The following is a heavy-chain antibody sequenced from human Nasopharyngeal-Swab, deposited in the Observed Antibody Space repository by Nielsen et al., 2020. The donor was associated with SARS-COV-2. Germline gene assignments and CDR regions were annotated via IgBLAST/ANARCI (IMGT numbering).Heavy chain of an antibody. D-gene: IGHD2-21*01. Sequence: GESLKISCAASGFTFSSYWMSWVRQAPGKGLEWVANIKQDGSGKYYVDSVKGRFTISRDNAKNSLYLQMNSLRAEDTAVYYCARDLPTYSDWFDPWGQGTLVTVSS. CDR1: GFTFSSYW. J-gene: IGHJ5*02. CDR3: ARDLPTYSDWFDP. CDR2: IKQDGSGK. V-gene: IGHV3-7*01.